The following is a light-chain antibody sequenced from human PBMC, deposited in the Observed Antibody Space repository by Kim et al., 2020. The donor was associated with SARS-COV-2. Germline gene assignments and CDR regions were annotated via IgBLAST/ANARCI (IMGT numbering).Light chain of an antibody. V-gene: IGKV3-20*01. CDR1: QSVSSNY. Sequence: FSPGERATLSCRASQSVSSNYLAWYQQKPGQAPRLLIYGASSRATGIPDRFSGSGSGTDLTLTISRLEPEDFAVYYCQQYGNSLTFGGGTKVDIK. J-gene: IGKJ4*01. CDR2: GAS. CDR3: QQYGNSLT.